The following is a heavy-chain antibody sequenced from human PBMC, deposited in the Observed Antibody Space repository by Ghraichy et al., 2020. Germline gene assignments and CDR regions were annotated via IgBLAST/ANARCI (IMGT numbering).Heavy chain of an antibody. V-gene: IGHV3-48*03. D-gene: IGHD3-3*01. CDR1: GFTFSSYE. J-gene: IGHJ5*02. CDR3: ARGWGYYDFWSGFYGGYNWCDP. Sequence: GGSLRLSCAASGFTFSSYEMNWVRQAPGKGLEWVSYISSSGSTIYYADSVKGRFTITRDNAKNSLYLRMNSLRAEDTAVYYCARGWGYYDFWSGFYGGYNWCDPWGQGTLVTVSS. CDR2: ISSSGSTI.